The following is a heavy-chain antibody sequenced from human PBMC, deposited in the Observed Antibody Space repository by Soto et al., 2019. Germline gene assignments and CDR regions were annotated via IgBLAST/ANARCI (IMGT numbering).Heavy chain of an antibody. CDR1: GFTFNTYV. CDR3: ARDYGSGSYRNDY. CDR2: ISAYDGNT. Sequence: GASVKVSCKASGFTFNTYVITWVRKAPGQGLEWMGWISAYDGNTNFAQKFQGRVTMTTDTSTSTAYMELRSLRSDDTAVYYCARDYGSGSYRNDYWGQGTLVTVSS. J-gene: IGHJ4*02. V-gene: IGHV1-18*01. D-gene: IGHD3-10*01.